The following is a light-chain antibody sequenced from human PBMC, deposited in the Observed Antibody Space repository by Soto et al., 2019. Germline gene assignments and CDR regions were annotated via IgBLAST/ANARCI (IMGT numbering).Light chain of an antibody. J-gene: IGLJ1*01. Sequence: QSVLTQPPSVSGAPGQRVTISCTVSSSNIGAGYDVHWYQQLPGTAPKLLIYGNSNRPSGVPDRFSGSKSGTSASLAITGLQAEDEADYCCQSYDSSLSGYVFGTGTKSPS. CDR1: SSNIGAGYD. V-gene: IGLV1-40*01. CDR2: GNS. CDR3: QSYDSSLSGYV.